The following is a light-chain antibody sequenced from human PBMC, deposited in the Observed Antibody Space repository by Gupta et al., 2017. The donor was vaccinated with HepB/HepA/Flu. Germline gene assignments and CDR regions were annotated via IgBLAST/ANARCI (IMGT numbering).Light chain of an antibody. J-gene: IGKJ4*01. CDR2: GAS. CDR3: QQDGSSPLT. V-gene: IGKV3-20*01. Sequence: EIVLTQSPGTLSLSPGERATLSCRASQRVRSSYLAWYQQKPGQAPRLLIYGASSRATGIPDRFSGSGSGTDFTLTISRLEPEDFAVYYCQQDGSSPLTFGGGTKVEIK. CDR1: QRVRSSY.